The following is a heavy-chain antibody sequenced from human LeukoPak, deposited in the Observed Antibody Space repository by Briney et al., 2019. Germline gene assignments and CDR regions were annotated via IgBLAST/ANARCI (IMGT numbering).Heavy chain of an antibody. CDR2: MNPNSGNT. CDR3: AKDRHDYAYYVIDV. CDR1: GYTFTSYD. J-gene: IGHJ6*02. V-gene: IGHV1-8*01. D-gene: IGHD4/OR15-4a*01. Sequence: ASVKVSCKASGYTFTSYDINWVRQATGQGLEWMGWMNPNSGNTGYAQKFQGRVTMTRNTSISTAYMELSSLRSEDTAVYYCAKDRHDYAYYVIDVWGQGTTVIVSS.